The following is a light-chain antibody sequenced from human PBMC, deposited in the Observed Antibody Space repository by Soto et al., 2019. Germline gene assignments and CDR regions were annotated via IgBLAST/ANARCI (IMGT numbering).Light chain of an antibody. V-gene: IGKV3D-15*01. CDR3: QQYHNWPPVLGT. J-gene: IGKJ4*01. Sequence: IVMSKLTATLSVPPGDRATRSCRASQSVSSNLAWYQHKPGRTPSLHIYGSSTMPTGIPARFTGSGAGAEFTLTNSNPHSEDFAVYYCQQYHNWPPVLGTFGGGTK. CDR2: GSS. CDR1: QSVSSN.